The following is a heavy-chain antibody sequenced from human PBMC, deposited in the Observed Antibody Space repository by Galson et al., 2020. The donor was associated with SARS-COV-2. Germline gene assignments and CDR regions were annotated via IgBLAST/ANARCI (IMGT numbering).Heavy chain of an antibody. CDR3: ARALLRYFEPFDY. CDR1: GFTFSSYA. CDR2: ISYDGSNK. D-gene: IGHD3-9*01. J-gene: IGHJ4*02. Sequence: GESLKISCAASGFTFSSYAMHWVRQAPGKGLEWVAVISYDGSNKYYADSVKGRFTISRDNSKNTLYLQMNSLRAEDTAVYYCARALLRYFEPFDYWGQGTLVTVSS. V-gene: IGHV3-30*04.